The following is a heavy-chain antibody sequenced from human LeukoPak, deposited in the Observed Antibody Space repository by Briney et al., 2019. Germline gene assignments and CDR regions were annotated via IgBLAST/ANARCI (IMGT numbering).Heavy chain of an antibody. D-gene: IGHD3-22*01. Sequence: ASVKVSCKASGYTFTSYAITWVRQAPGQGLEWMGWISTHNGHTDYTQNTQGRITMTTDTSANTAYLVLRSLRSDDTAVYYCARSSGTPFDYWGQGTLVTVSS. CDR2: ISTHNGHT. CDR3: ARSSGTPFDY. J-gene: IGHJ4*02. V-gene: IGHV1-18*01. CDR1: GYTFTSYA.